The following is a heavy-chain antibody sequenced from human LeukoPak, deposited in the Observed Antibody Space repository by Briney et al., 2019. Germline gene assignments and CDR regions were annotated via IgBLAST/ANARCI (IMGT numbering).Heavy chain of an antibody. V-gene: IGHV3-74*01. CDR3: ASGNYGYVDY. Sequence: GGSLRLSCAASGFTFSSYWMHWVRQAPGKGLVWVSRINSDGSSTSYADSVKGRFNIPRDNAKNTLYLQMNSLRAEDTAVYYCASGNYGYVDYWGQGTLVTVSS. J-gene: IGHJ4*02. CDR1: GFTFSSYW. D-gene: IGHD5-18*01. CDR2: INSDGSST.